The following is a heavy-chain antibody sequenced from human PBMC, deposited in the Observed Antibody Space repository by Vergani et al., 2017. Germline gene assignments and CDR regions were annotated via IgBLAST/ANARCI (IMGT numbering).Heavy chain of an antibody. CDR3: ASSPTVNVGLRDY. Sequence: QVQLVQSESELKNPGASVKVSCKGSGYNFRSYALNWVRQAPGQGLEWMGGINTNTGNPTYAQGITGRFVFSLDTSVSTAYLQINSLKAEDTAVYYCASSPTVNVGLRDYWVQGTLVTVSS. D-gene: IGHD4-17*01. CDR1: GYNFRSYA. CDR2: INTNTGNP. J-gene: IGHJ4*02. V-gene: IGHV7-4-1*02.